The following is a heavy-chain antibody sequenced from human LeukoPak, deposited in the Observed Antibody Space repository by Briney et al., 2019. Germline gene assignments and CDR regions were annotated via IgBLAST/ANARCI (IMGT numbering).Heavy chain of an antibody. CDR3: ARALYKARVRSGPFDI. CDR1: GYTFTSYY. CDR2: INPSGGST. V-gene: IGHV1-46*01. D-gene: IGHD3-10*01. J-gene: IGHJ3*02. Sequence: GASVKVSCKASGYTFTSYYMHWVRQAPGQGLEWMGIINPSGGSTSYAQKFQGRVTMTRDTSTSTVYMELSSLRSEDTAVYYCARALYKARVRSGPFDIWGQGTMVTVSS.